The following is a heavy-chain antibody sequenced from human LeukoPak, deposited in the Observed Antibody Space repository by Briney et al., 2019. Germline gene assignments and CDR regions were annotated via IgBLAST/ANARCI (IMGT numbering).Heavy chain of an antibody. Sequence: GGSLRLSCAASGFTFSSYAMSWVRQAPGKGLEWVSAISGSGGSTYYADSVKGRFTISRDNSKNTLYLQMNSLRAEDTAVYYCASAPMYYYDSSGYYYGGDWGQGTLVTVSS. CDR1: GFTFSSYA. CDR3: ASAPMYYYDSSGYYYGGD. V-gene: IGHV3-23*01. D-gene: IGHD3-22*01. J-gene: IGHJ4*02. CDR2: ISGSGGST.